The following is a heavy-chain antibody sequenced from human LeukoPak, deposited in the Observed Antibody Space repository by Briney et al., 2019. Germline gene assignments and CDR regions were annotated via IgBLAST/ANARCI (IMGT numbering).Heavy chain of an antibody. J-gene: IGHJ4*02. D-gene: IGHD6-13*01. CDR3: ARGGRDPGYSSSWYDY. CDR1: GYTFTSYG. CDR2: ISAYNGNT. V-gene: IGHV1-18*01. Sequence: ASVKVSCKASGYTFTSYGISWVRQAPGQGLEWMGWISAYNGNTNYAQKLQGRVTMTTDTSTSTAYMELRSLRSDDTAVYYCARGGRDPGYSSSWYDYWGQGTLVTVSS.